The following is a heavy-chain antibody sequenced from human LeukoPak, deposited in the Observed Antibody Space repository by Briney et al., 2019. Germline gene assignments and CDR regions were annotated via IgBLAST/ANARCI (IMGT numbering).Heavy chain of an antibody. CDR3: ARVSTAPSSMVRGNWFDP. CDR2: ISSSGSTI. V-gene: IGHV3-11*01. Sequence: GGSLRLSCAASGFTFSDYYMSWIRQAPGKGLEGGSYISSSGSTIYYADSVKGRFTISRDNAKNSLYLQMNSLRAEDTAVYYCARVSTAPSSMVRGNWFDPWGQGTLVTVSS. D-gene: IGHD3-10*01. CDR1: GFTFSDYY. J-gene: IGHJ5*02.